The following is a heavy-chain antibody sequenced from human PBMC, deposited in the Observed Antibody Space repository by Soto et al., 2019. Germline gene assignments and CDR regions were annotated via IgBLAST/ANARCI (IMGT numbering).Heavy chain of an antibody. CDR3: VRGQKGRDGYLYYFDY. CDR1: GYTFTSYY. D-gene: IGHD5-18*01. Sequence: QVQLVQSGAEVKKPGASVKVSCKASGYTFTSYYMHWVRQAPGQGLEWMGIINPSGGSTSYAQKFQGRVTMTRDTSTSTVYMELSSLRSEDTAVYYCVRGQKGRDGYLYYFDYWGQGTLVTVSS. V-gene: IGHV1-46*01. CDR2: INPSGGST. J-gene: IGHJ4*02.